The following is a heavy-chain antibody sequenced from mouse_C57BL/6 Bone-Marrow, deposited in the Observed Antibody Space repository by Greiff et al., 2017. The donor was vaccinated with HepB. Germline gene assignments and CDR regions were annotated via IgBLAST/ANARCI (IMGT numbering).Heavy chain of an antibody. D-gene: IGHD2-3*01. J-gene: IGHJ2*01. Sequence: EVKLVESGGGLVKPGGSLKLSCAASGFTFSSYAMSWVRQTPEKRLEWVATISDGGSYTYYPDNVKGRFTISRDNAKNNLYLQMSHLESEDTAMYYCARDPLYVDYWGQGTTLTVSS. CDR3: ARDPLYVDY. CDR1: GFTFSSYA. CDR2: ISDGGSYT. V-gene: IGHV5-4*01.